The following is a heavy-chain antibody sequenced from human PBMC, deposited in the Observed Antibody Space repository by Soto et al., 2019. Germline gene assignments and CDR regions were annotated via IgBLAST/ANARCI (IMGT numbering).Heavy chain of an antibody. J-gene: IGHJ4*02. Sequence: SETLSLTCAVYGGSFSGYYWSWIRQPPGKGLEWIGEINHSGSTNYNPSLKSRVTISVDTSKNQFSLKLSSVTAADTAVYYCARDRANGSGSYLVDYWGQGTLVTVS. CDR3: ARDRANGSGSYLVDY. CDR1: GGSFSGYY. D-gene: IGHD3-10*01. V-gene: IGHV4-34*01. CDR2: INHSGST.